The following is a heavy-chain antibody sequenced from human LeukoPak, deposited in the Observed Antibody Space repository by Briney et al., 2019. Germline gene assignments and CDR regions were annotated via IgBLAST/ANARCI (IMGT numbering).Heavy chain of an antibody. D-gene: IGHD1-1*01. CDR2: ISRRSRHL. V-gene: IGHV3-21*01. CDR1: GFTFSDYS. CDR3: VRDLMGAGGTTAYFHH. J-gene: IGHJ1*01. Sequence: PGGSLRLSCAASGFTFSDYSMNWVRQAAGKGLEWVSSISRRSRHLYYAGSVKGRFTISRDNAKNSLYLQMNSLRAEDMAVYYCVRDLMGAGGTTAYFHHWGQGTLVTVSS.